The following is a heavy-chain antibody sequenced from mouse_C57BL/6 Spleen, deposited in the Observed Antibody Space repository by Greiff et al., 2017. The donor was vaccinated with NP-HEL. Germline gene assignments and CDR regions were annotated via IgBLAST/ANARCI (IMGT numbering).Heavy chain of an antibody. CDR3: AGGNYVAMDY. CDR1: GFTFSSYG. D-gene: IGHD2-1*01. CDR2: ISSGGSYT. J-gene: IGHJ4*01. Sequence: EVHLVESGGDLVKPGGSLKLSCAASGFTFSSYGMSWVRQTPDKRLEWVATISSGGSYTYYPDSVKGRFTITRDNAKNTLYLQMSSLKSEDTAMYYCAGGNYVAMDYWGQGTTLTVSS. V-gene: IGHV5-6*01.